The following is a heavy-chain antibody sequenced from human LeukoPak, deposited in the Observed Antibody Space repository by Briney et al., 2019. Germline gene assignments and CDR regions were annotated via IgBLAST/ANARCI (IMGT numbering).Heavy chain of an antibody. V-gene: IGHV1-3*01. CDR3: VRGGPNKSGWTLDY. CDR1: GYTLTNYA. Sequence: GASVKVSCKASGYTLTNYAIHWVRQAPGQRLEWVGWFNSDTGNTEYSQKFQGRVSISRDTSANTAYMELNRLRPEDTAVFYCVRGGPNKSGWTLDYWGQGTLVTASS. D-gene: IGHD6-19*01. CDR2: FNSDTGNT. J-gene: IGHJ4*02.